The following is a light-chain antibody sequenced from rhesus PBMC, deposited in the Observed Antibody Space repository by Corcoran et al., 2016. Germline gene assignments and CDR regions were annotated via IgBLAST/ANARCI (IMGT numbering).Light chain of an antibody. V-gene: IGKV3-42*03. CDR3: QQYTTWIT. Sequence: EIVLTQSPSTLSLSPGDRATLFCRASQSVSRSLAWYQQKPGQPPRLLISGASTRATGIPGRFSGRGSGTDFSLTIDILEPEDFSVYYCQQYTTWITFGGGTKVEIK. CDR1: QSVSRS. J-gene: IGKJ4*01. CDR2: GAS.